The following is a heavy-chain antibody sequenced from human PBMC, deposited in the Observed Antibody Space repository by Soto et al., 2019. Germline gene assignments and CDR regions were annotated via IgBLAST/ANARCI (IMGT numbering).Heavy chain of an antibody. V-gene: IGHV4-59*01. CDR1: GGSISSYY. Sequence: SETLSLTCTFSGGSISSYYWSLIRQPPGKGLEWIGYIYYSGSTNYNPSLKSRVTISVDTSKNQFSLKLSSVTAADTAVYYCAREGVSPIRGVYFDYWGQGTLVTVSS. D-gene: IGHD6-13*01. CDR3: AREGVSPIRGVYFDY. CDR2: IYYSGST. J-gene: IGHJ4*02.